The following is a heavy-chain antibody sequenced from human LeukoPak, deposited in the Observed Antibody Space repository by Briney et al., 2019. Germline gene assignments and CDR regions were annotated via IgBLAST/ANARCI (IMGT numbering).Heavy chain of an antibody. D-gene: IGHD5-18*01. CDR1: GYTFTSYH. Sequence: GASVKVSCKASGYTFTSYHMHWVRQAPGQGLEWMGWISAYNGNTNYAQKLQGRVTMTTDTSTSTAYMELRSLRSDDTAVYYCARDRQLWLFDYWGQGTLVTVSS. CDR3: ARDRQLWLFDY. CDR2: ISAYNGNT. V-gene: IGHV1-18*04. J-gene: IGHJ4*02.